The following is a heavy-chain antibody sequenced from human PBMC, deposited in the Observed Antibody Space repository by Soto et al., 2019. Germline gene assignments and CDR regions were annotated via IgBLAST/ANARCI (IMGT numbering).Heavy chain of an antibody. V-gene: IGHV1-69*02. CDR3: ARGGSGYDYNWFDP. CDR2: IIPILGIA. D-gene: IGHD5-12*01. CDR1: GGTFSSYT. J-gene: IGHJ5*02. Sequence: QVQLVQSGAEVKKPGSSVKVSCKASGGTFSSYTISWVRQAPGQGLEWMGRIIPILGIANYAQKFQGRVTINADKSTSTAYMELSSLRSEDTAVYYCARGGSGYDYNWFDPWGQGTLVTVSS.